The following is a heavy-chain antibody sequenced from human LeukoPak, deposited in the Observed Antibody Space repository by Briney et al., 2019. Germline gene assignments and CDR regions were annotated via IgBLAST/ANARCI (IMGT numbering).Heavy chain of an antibody. J-gene: IGHJ4*02. CDR1: GFTFNNYG. CDR3: AKGPVYGYNFY. D-gene: IGHD5-24*01. CDR2: ISGSGGST. Sequence: GGSLRLSCAASGFTFNNYGMHWVRQAPGKGLEWVSAISGSGGSTYYADSVKGRFTISRDNSKNTLYLQMNSLRAEDTAVYYCAKGPVYGYNFYWGQGTLVTVSS. V-gene: IGHV3-23*01.